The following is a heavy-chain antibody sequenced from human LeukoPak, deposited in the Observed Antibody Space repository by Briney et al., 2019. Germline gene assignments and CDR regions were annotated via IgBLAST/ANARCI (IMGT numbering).Heavy chain of an antibody. CDR1: GYTFINYY. J-gene: IGHJ4*02. CDR3: ASALYCGGDCYSGRYFFDY. V-gene: IGHV1-46*01. D-gene: IGHD2-21*02. CDR2: IDPSGGAT. Sequence: ASVKVSCKASGYTFINYYIHWVRQAPGQGLEWMGMIDPSGGATSNAQKVQGRVTMTRDTSTSTIYMELSSLRFEDTAVYYCASALYCGGDCYSGRYFFDYWGQGTLVTVPS.